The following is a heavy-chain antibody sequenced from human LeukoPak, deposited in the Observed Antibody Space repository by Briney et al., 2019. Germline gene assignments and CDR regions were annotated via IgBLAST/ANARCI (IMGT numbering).Heavy chain of an antibody. Sequence: GGSLRLSCSASGFTFSSWPMHWVRQAPGEGLEWVTVISPDGSGKSDADSVKGRFTVSRDNSKNTLFLQMNSLRSEDTAVYYCAREIGSSGWAGFFDYWGQGTLVTVSS. J-gene: IGHJ4*02. CDR1: GFTFSSWP. CDR2: ISPDGSGK. CDR3: AREIGSSGWAGFFDY. D-gene: IGHD6-19*01. V-gene: IGHV3-30*04.